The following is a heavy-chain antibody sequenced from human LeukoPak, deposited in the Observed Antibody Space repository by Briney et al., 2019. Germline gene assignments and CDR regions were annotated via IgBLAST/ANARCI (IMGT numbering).Heavy chain of an antibody. CDR2: IYYSGST. J-gene: IGHJ5*02. V-gene: IGHV4-59*01. CDR1: GGSISSYY. D-gene: IGHD3-9*01. CDR3: ARSGYYDILTGLNWFDP. Sequence: PETLCLTCTVSGGSISSYYWSWIRQPPGKGLEWIGYIYYSGSTNYNPSLKSRVTISVDTSKNQFSLKLSSVTAADTAVYYCARSGYYDILTGLNWFDPWGQGTLVTVSS.